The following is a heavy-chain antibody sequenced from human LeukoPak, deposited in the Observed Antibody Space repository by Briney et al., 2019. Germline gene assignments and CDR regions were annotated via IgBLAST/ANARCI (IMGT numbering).Heavy chain of an antibody. J-gene: IGHJ4*02. D-gene: IGHD2-2*01. Sequence: PGRSLRLSCAASGFTFRSYGMHWVRQAPGKGLEWVAVISYDGSNKYYADSVKGRFTISRDNSKNTLYLQMNSLRAEDTAVYYCAKGYCSSTSCPLNYWGQGTLVTVSS. CDR3: AKGYCSSTSCPLNY. CDR1: GFTFRSYG. CDR2: ISYDGSNK. V-gene: IGHV3-30*18.